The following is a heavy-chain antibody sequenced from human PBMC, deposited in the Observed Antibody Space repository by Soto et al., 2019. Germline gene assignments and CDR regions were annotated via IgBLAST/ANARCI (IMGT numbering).Heavy chain of an antibody. CDR2: ISSSGSII. Sequence: GGSLRLSCAASAFTFSDYYMSWIRQAPGKGLERVSYISSSGSIIYYADSVKGRFTISRDNAKNSLYLQMNSLRAEDTAVYYCARDLGYYDSSGYFDYWGQGTRVTVSS. J-gene: IGHJ4*02. CDR3: ARDLGYYDSSGYFDY. D-gene: IGHD3-22*01. V-gene: IGHV3-11*01. CDR1: AFTFSDYY.